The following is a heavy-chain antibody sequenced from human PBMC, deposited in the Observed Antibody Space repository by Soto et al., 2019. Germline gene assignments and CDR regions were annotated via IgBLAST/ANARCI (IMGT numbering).Heavy chain of an antibody. Sequence: EVQLLESGGGLVQPGGSLRLSCAASGFTFSSYAMSWVRQAPGKGLEWVPAISGSGGSTNYADTVKGRFTFSRDNSKNTLSLQMNSMRAEDTAVYDFASRTSSWSCDYWGQGTLVTVSS. V-gene: IGHV3-23*01. D-gene: IGHD6-13*01. J-gene: IGHJ4*02. CDR3: ASRTSSWSCDY. CDR2: ISGSGGST. CDR1: GFTFSSYA.